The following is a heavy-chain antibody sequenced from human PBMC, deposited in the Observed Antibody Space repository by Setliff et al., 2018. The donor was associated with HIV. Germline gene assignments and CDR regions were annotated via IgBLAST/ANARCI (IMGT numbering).Heavy chain of an antibody. CDR1: GYTFTSYG. D-gene: IGHD3-9*01. V-gene: IGHV1-18*01. Sequence: ASVKVSCKTSGYTFTSYGITWVRQAPGQGLEWMGWISAYNGNTDYAQKFQDRVAMTTDTSTSTAYMELRSLRSDDTALYYCARKYYDILTGYYAADYWGQGALVTVSS. CDR2: ISAYNGNT. CDR3: ARKYYDILTGYYAADY. J-gene: IGHJ4*02.